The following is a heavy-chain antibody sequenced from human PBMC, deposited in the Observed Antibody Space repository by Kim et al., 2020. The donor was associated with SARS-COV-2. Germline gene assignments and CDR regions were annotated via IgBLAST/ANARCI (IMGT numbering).Heavy chain of an antibody. D-gene: IGHD3-10*01. Sequence: SETLSLTCTVSGGSISSGGYYCSWIRQHPGKGLEWIGYIYYSGSTYYNPSLKSRVTISVDTSKNQFSLKLSSVTAADTAVYYCARDPGYGSGAFDPWGQGTLVTVSS. CDR3: ARDPGYGSGAFDP. J-gene: IGHJ5*02. CDR2: IYYSGST. V-gene: IGHV4-31*03. CDR1: GGSISSGGYY.